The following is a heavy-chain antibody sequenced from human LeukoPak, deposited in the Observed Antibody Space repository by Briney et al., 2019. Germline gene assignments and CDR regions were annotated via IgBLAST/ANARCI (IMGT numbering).Heavy chain of an antibody. CDR1: GFTFSSYA. V-gene: IGHV3-23*01. J-gene: IGHJ4*02. CDR2: ISGSGGST. CDR3: ARLRDGYFDY. Sequence: PGGSLRLSCAASGFTFSSYAMSWVRQAPGKGLEWVSAISGSGGSTYYADSVKGRFTISRDNAKNSLYLQMNSLRAEDTAVYYCARLRDGYFDYWGQGTLVTVSS. D-gene: IGHD3-16*01.